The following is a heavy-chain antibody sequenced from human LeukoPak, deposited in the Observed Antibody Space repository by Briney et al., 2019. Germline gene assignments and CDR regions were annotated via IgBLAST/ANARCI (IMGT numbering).Heavy chain of an antibody. CDR3: ARGPYYDFWSGYFDY. J-gene: IGHJ4*02. CDR1: GGSFSGYY. V-gene: IGHV4-34*01. D-gene: IGHD3-3*01. Sequence: SETLSLTCAVYGGSFSGYYWSRIRQPPGKGLEWIGEINHSGSTNYNPSLKSRVTISVDTSKNQFSLKLSSVTAADTAVYYCARGPYYDFWSGYFDYWGQGTLVTVSS. CDR2: INHSGST.